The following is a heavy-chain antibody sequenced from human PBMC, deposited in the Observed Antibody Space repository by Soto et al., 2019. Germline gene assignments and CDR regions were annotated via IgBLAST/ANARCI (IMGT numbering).Heavy chain of an antibody. CDR3: ATVVVQQAGWNAFDI. J-gene: IGHJ3*02. CDR2: FDPEDGET. V-gene: IGHV1-24*01. Sequence: QVQLVQSGAEVKKPGSSVKVSCKASGGTFSSYAISWVRQAPGQGLEWMGGFDPEDGETIYAQKFQGRVTMTEDTSTDTAYMELSSLRSEDTAVYYCATVVVQQAGWNAFDIWGQGTMVTVSS. CDR1: GGTFSSYA. D-gene: IGHD6-13*01.